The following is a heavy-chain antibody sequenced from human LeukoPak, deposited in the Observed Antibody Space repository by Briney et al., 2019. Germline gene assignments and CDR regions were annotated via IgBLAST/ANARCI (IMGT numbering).Heavy chain of an antibody. J-gene: IGHJ5*02. CDR3: ARGVMRSRKFDP. CDR1: GYTFTSYD. V-gene: IGHV1-8*01. D-gene: IGHD3-16*01. CDR2: MNPNSGNT. Sequence: ASVKVSCKASGYTFTSYDINWVRQATGQGLEWMGWMNPNSGNTGYAQKFQGRVTMTRNTSISTAYMELSSLRSEDTAVYYCARGVMRSRKFDPWGQGTLVTVSS.